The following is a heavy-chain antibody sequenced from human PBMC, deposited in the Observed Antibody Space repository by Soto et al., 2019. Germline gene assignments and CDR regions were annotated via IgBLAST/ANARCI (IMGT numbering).Heavy chain of an antibody. D-gene: IGHD3-22*01. CDR3: ARDSSGRQYYGMDV. J-gene: IGHJ6*02. CDR2: ITTTSSTM. V-gene: IGHV3-48*02. Sequence: GGSLRLSCTPSGFIFSDYSMNWVRQAPGKGLEWISYITTTSSTMYYADSVKGRFTISRDNAKNSLYLQMNSLRDEDTAVYYCARDSSGRQYYGMDVWGQGTTVTVS. CDR1: GFIFSDYS.